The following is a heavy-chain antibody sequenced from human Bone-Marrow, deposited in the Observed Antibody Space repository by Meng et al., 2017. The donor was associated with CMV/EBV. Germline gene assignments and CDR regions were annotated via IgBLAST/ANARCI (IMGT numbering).Heavy chain of an antibody. CDR1: GGAFSSYA. CDR2: IIPIFGTA. CDR3: ARVIWSIHYYYYYGMDV. V-gene: IGHV1-69*05. D-gene: IGHD3-3*01. Sequence: SVKVSCKASGGAFSSYAISWVRQAPGQGLEWMGGIIPIFGTANYAQKFQGRVTITTDESTSTAYMELSSLRSEDTAVYYCARVIWSIHYYYYYGMDVWGQGTTVTFSS. J-gene: IGHJ6*02.